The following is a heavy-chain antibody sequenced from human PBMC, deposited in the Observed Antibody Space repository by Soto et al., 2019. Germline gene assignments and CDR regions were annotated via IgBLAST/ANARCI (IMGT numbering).Heavy chain of an antibody. J-gene: IGHJ4*02. CDR3: AGDPYYYGSAF. D-gene: IGHD3-10*01. CDR2: ISSGGTTT. V-gene: IGHV3-11*01. Sequence: GGSLRLSCAASGFRFSDHYMTWIRQAPGKGLEWVSKISSGGTTTYYADSVKGRFTVSRDNAKNSLYLQMNSLRTEDTAVYYCAGDPYYYGSAFWGQGTLVTVSS. CDR1: GFRFSDHY.